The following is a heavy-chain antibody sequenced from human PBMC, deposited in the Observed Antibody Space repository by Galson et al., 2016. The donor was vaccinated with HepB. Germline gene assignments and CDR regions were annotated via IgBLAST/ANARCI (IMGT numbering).Heavy chain of an antibody. CDR1: GGSFSGYY. CDR2: ISHGGST. D-gene: IGHD2-8*01. Sequence: ETLSLTCAVYGGSFSGYYWSWIRQPPGKGLEWIGEISHGGSTNYNPSLKSRVTMSVDTSFSLKLTSVTAADTAVYYCARGRATKADYWAQGTLVTVSS. CDR3: ARGRATKADY. J-gene: IGHJ4*02. V-gene: IGHV4-34*01.